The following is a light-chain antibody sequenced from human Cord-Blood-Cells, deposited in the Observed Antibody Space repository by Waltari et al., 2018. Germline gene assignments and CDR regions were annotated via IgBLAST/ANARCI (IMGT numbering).Light chain of an antibody. Sequence: QSALTQSASVSGSPGQSITISCTGTSSDVGRYNLVSWYQQHPGKAPKLMIYEVSKRPSGVSNRFSGSKSGNTASLTISGLQAEDEADYYCCSYAGSSTLVFGGGTKLTVL. J-gene: IGLJ2*01. CDR1: SSDVGRYNL. CDR2: EVS. CDR3: CSYAGSSTLV. V-gene: IGLV2-23*02.